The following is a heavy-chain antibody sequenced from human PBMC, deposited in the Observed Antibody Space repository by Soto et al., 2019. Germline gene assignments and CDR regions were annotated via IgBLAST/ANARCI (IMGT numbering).Heavy chain of an antibody. CDR1: GGSISSSSYY. V-gene: IGHV4-39*01. CDR3: ARHRTTVDY. CDR2: IYYSGST. D-gene: IGHD4-17*01. J-gene: IGHJ4*02. Sequence: SETLSLTCTVSGGSISSSSYYGGWIRQPPGKGLEWIGSIYYSGSTYYNPSLKSRVTISVDTSKNQFSLKLSSVTAADTAVYYCARHRTTVDYWGQGTLVTVSS.